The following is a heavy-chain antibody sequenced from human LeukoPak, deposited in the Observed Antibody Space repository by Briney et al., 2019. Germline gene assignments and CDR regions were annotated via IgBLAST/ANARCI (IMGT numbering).Heavy chain of an antibody. Sequence: SVKVSCKASGGTFSSYAISWVRQAPGQGLEWMGGIIPIFGTANYAQKFQGRVTITTDESTSTAYMELSSLRSEDTAVYYCARRNQKSIAAADYYFDYWGQGTLVTVSS. V-gene: IGHV1-69*05. CDR3: ARRNQKSIAAADYYFDY. CDR1: GGTFSSYA. CDR2: IIPIFGTA. J-gene: IGHJ4*02. D-gene: IGHD6-13*01.